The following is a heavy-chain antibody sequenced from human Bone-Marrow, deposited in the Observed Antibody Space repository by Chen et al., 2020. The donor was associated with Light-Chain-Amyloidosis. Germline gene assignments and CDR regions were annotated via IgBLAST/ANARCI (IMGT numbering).Heavy chain of an antibody. J-gene: IGHJ4*02. V-gene: IGHV1-18*01. CDR2: ISGYGGNT. D-gene: IGHD7-27*01. Sequence: QVQLLQSGAEVKEPGASVKVSCETSGFIFSSYGIVWVRQAPGQGLEWMGWISGYGGNTAYAQKVQGRISMTTDTSTSTVYLEGRSLTSGDTAVYYCARANYYWGAGNFGDYWGQGTLVTVSS. CDR3: ARANYYWGAGNFGDY. CDR1: GFIFSSYG.